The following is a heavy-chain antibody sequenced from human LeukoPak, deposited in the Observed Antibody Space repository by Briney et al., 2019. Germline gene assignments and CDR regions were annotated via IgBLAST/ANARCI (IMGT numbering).Heavy chain of an antibody. CDR2: INHSGST. Sequence: PSETLSLTCAVYGGSFSGYYWSWIRQPLGKGLEWIGEINHSGSTNYNPSLKSRVTISVDTSKNQFSLKLSSVTAADTAVYYCARDHDYGDYVGYWGQGTLVTVSS. CDR1: GGSFSGYY. V-gene: IGHV4-34*01. D-gene: IGHD4-17*01. CDR3: ARDHDYGDYVGY. J-gene: IGHJ4*02.